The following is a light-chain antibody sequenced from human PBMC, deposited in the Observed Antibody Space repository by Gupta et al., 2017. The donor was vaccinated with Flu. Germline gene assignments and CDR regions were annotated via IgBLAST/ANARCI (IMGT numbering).Light chain of an antibody. CDR1: QSVSSY. V-gene: IGKV3-11*01. J-gene: IGKJ2*01. Sequence: EIVLTQSPATLALSPGERATLSCRASQSVSSYLTWYQQKPGQAPRLLIYDASNRATGIPGRFSGSGSGTDFTLTISSLEPEDFAVYYCQHRSRCPFIFGQGTKMEIK. CDR2: DAS. CDR3: QHRSRCPFI.